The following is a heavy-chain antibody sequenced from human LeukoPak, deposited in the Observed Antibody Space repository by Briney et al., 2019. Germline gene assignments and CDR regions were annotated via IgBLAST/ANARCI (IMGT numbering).Heavy chain of an antibody. J-gene: IGHJ4*02. Sequence: GASVKVSCKASGYTFTAYYMHWVRQAPGQGLEWMGWINPNSGGTKYAQKFQGRVTMTRDTSISTAYMELSRLRSDDTAVYYCAVRDGYNPSFDYWGQGTLVTVSS. CDR1: GYTFTAYY. CDR3: AVRDGYNPSFDY. CDR2: INPNSGGT. V-gene: IGHV1-2*02. D-gene: IGHD5-24*01.